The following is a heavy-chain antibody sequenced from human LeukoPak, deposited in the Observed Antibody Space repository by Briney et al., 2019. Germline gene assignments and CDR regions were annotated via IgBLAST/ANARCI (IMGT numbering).Heavy chain of an antibody. CDR2: INHSGST. V-gene: IGHV4-34*01. J-gene: IGHJ4*02. CDR3: ARVEYSYGFDY. Sequence: SETLSLTCAVYGGSFSGYYWSWIRQPPGKGLEWIGEINHSGSTNYNPSLKSRVTISVDTSKNQFSPKLSSVTAADTAVYYCARVEYSYGFDYWGQGTLVTVSS. D-gene: IGHD5-18*01. CDR1: GGSFSGYY.